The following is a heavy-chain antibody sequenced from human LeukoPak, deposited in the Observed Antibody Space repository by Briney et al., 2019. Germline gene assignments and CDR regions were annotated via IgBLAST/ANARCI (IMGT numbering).Heavy chain of an antibody. V-gene: IGHV3-23*01. CDR1: GFPFSSYA. CDR3: AKDTLVVDYDSSGPPPSDY. J-gene: IGHJ4*02. Sequence: GESLRLSCAASGFPFSSYAMSWVRQAPGKGLGWVSAFSGWGGSTYYEDSVKGRFTISRDNSKNTLYLQMNSLRAEDTAVYYGAKDTLVVDYDSSGPPPSDYWGQGTLVTVSS. CDR2: FSGWGGST. D-gene: IGHD3-22*01.